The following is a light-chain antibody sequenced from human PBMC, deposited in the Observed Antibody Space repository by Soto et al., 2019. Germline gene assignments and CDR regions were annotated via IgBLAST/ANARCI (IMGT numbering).Light chain of an antibody. CDR1: SSDFGSYNL. V-gene: IGLV2-23*01. CDR3: CSYAGSSTHV. J-gene: IGLJ1*01. Sequence: QSVLTQPASVSGSPGQSITISCTGTSSDFGSYNLVSWYQQHPGKSPKPMIXXXXXXXXGVSNRLSGSKSGNTASLTISGLQAEDEAEYYCCSYAGSSTHVFGTGTKVTVL. CDR2: XXX.